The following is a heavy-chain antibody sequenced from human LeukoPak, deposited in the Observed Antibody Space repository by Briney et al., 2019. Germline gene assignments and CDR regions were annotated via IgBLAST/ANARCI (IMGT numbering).Heavy chain of an antibody. CDR3: ARVRVVTPMGYYYGMDV. J-gene: IGHJ6*02. Sequence: KASQTLSLTCTVSGGPIGSGGYYWSWIRQHPGKGLEWIGYIYYSGSTYYNPSLKSRVTISVDTSKNQFSLKLSSVTAADTAVYYCARVRVVTPMGYYYGMDVWGQGTTVTVSS. V-gene: IGHV4-31*03. CDR2: IYYSGST. D-gene: IGHD4-23*01. CDR1: GGPIGSGGYY.